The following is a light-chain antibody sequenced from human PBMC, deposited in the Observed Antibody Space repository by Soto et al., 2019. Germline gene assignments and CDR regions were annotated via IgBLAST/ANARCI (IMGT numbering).Light chain of an antibody. J-gene: IGKJ4*01. CDR2: GAS. Sequence: IVLTQSPGTLSLSPGEGATLSCRASQSVNNNYLAWYQQKPGQAPRLLIYGASKRATGIPDRFSGSGSGTDFTLTLSRLEPEDFAVYYCHQYSNLPVTFGGGTKVDIK. CDR1: QSVNNNY. CDR3: HQYSNLPVT. V-gene: IGKV3-20*01.